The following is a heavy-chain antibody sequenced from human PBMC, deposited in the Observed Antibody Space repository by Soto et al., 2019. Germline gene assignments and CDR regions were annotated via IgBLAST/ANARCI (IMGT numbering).Heavy chain of an antibody. CDR3: ARGEQYSGRIFDY. CDR1: GDSVSSNSAG. J-gene: IGHJ4*01. V-gene: IGHV6-1*01. CDR2: TYYRSKWYY. D-gene: IGHD1-26*01. Sequence: SQTLSLTCAITGDSVSSNSAGWSWVRQSPSRGLEWLGRTYYRSKWYYEYAVSVRGRTTINPDTSKYQYSLQLNSVTPEDTAVYFCARGEQYSGRIFDYWGQGTLVTVSS.